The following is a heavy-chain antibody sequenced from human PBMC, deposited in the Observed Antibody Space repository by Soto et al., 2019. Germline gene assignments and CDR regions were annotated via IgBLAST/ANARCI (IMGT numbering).Heavy chain of an antibody. CDR1: GYTFTSSG. J-gene: IGHJ3*02. Sequence: GASVKVSCKASGYTFTSSGISWVRQAPGQGLEWMGWVSAYNGNTNYAQNLQGRVTMTKGTSTSTAYMKLRRLRSDDTAVYFWACILGAIEGAFDIWGQGTMVTVSS. D-gene: IGHD1-26*01. V-gene: IGHV1-18*01. CDR2: VSAYNGNT. CDR3: ACILGAIEGAFDI.